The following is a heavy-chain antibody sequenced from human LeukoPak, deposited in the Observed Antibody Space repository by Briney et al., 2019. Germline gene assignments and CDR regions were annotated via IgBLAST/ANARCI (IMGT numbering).Heavy chain of an antibody. Sequence: SETLSLTCTVSGGSISSYYWGWIRQPPGKGLEWIGHIYYSGSTNDDPSLKSRVTISVDTSKNQFSLKLSSVTAADTAVYYCARHAPDYDILTGYYKAAFDYWGQGTLVTVSS. CDR3: ARHAPDYDILTGYYKAAFDY. CDR1: GGSISSYY. CDR2: IYYSGST. D-gene: IGHD3-9*01. V-gene: IGHV4-59*08. J-gene: IGHJ4*02.